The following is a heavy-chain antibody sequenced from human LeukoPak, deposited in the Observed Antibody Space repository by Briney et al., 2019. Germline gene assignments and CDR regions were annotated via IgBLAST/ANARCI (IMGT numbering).Heavy chain of an antibody. CDR3: ARDPFSYYYDSSGYYSDAFDI. J-gene: IGHJ3*02. V-gene: IGHV3-7*01. CDR2: IKQDGSEK. CDR1: GFTLSSYW. Sequence: PGGSLRLSCAASGFTLSSYWMSWVRQAPGKGLEWVANIKQDGSEKYYVDSVKGRVTISRDNGKNSLYLQMNSLRAEDTAVYYCARDPFSYYYDSSGYYSDAFDIWGQGTMVTVSS. D-gene: IGHD3-22*01.